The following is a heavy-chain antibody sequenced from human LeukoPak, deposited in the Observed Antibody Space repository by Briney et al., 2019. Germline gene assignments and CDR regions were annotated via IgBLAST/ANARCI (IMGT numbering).Heavy chain of an antibody. CDR1: GFTYGNYL. D-gene: IGHD3-22*01. V-gene: IGHV3-53*01. Sequence: GGSLRLSCAASGFTYGNYLMHWVRQAPGKGLEWVSVIYSGGSTYYADSVKGRFTISRDNSKNTLYLQMNSLRAEDTAVYYCAREALYYYDSSGYYYENWGQGTLVTVSS. CDR3: AREALYYYDSSGYYYEN. J-gene: IGHJ1*01. CDR2: IYSGGST.